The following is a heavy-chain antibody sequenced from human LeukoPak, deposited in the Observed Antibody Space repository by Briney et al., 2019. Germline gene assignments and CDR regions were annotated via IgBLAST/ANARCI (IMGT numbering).Heavy chain of an antibody. CDR3: ARDWDSRGHSYGYWDY. D-gene: IGHD5-18*01. Sequence: GGSLRLSCAASGFTFSRSSMNWVRQAPGKGLEGVASISSSSSYIYYADSVKVRFTISRDNAKTSLYLQMNSLRAEDTALYYCARDWDSRGHSYGYWDYWGQGTLVTVSS. J-gene: IGHJ4*02. CDR1: GFTFSRSS. V-gene: IGHV3-21*01. CDR2: ISSSSSYI.